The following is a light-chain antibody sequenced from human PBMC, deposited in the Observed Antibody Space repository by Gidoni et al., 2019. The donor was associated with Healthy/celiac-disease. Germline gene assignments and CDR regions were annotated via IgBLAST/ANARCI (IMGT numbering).Light chain of an antibody. CDR1: QSVSSY. Sequence: EIVLTQSPATLSLSPGERATLSCRASQSVSSYLAWYQQKPGQAPRLLIYDASNRATGIPARFSGSGSGTDFTLTISSLEPEDFAVYYCQQRSNCLTFGPXTKVDIK. V-gene: IGKV3-11*01. J-gene: IGKJ3*01. CDR3: QQRSNCLT. CDR2: DAS.